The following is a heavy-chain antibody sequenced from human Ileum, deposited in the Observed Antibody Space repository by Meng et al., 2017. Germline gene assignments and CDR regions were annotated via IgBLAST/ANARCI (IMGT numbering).Heavy chain of an antibody. CDR1: GDSISSSSSY. CDR3: ARVLVPGYFDY. V-gene: IGHV4-39*07. Sequence: SETLSLTCTVSGDSISSSSSYWGWIRQPPGKILEWIATVHYTGITYHNPSLKSRVTVSLDTSKSQFSLKLRSVNAADTAVFYCARVLVPGYFDYWGQGTLVTVSS. J-gene: IGHJ4*02. D-gene: IGHD6-6*01. CDR2: VHYTGIT.